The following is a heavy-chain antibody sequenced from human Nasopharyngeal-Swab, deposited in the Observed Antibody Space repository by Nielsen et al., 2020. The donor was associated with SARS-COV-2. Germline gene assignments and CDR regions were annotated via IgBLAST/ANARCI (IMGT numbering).Heavy chain of an antibody. J-gene: IGHJ6*02. CDR3: ASHGGNYYYGMDV. CDR1: GGSISSGGYS. CDR2: IYYSGST. D-gene: IGHD1-26*01. Sequence: SETLSLTCTVSGGSISSGGYSWSWIRQPPGKGLEWIGYIYYSGSTNYNPSLKSRVTISVDTSKNQFSLKLSSVTAADTAVYYCASHGGNYYYGMDVWGQGTTVTVSS. V-gene: IGHV4-61*08.